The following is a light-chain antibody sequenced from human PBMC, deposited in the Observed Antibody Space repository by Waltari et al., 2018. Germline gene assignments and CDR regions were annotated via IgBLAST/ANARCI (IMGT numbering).Light chain of an antibody. Sequence: QSVLTQPPSVSEAPRQRVTISCSGSGSHIRNTAVSWYQQLPGKAPNLLIYYDDLLPSGVSDRFSGSKSGTSASLAISGLQSDDEADYYCAVWDDSLNGVVFGGGTKLTVL. CDR3: AVWDDSLNGVV. V-gene: IGLV1-36*01. J-gene: IGLJ2*01. CDR1: GSHIRNTA. CDR2: YDD.